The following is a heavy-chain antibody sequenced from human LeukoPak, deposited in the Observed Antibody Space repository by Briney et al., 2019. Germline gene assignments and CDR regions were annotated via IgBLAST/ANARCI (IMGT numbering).Heavy chain of an antibody. D-gene: IGHD5-18*01. V-gene: IGHV3-7*01. CDR1: GCSFTTSW. J-gene: IGHJ4*02. CDR2: IEQDGSEK. CDR3: AKGHTSLAP. Sequence: GGSLRLSCAASGCSFTTSWMSWVRQAPGKGLEWVASIEQDGSEKYYVDSVKGRFTISRDNAKNSLFLQMNSLRAEDTAVYYCAKGHTSLAPGGQGALVTVSS.